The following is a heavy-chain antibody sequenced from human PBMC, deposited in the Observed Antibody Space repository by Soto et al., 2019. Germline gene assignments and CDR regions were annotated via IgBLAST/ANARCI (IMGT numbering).Heavy chain of an antibody. CDR2: VYSTGST. CDR3: ARDEYYDSNNWFDH. CDR1: GGAITAYY. D-gene: IGHD3-22*01. V-gene: IGHV4-4*07. J-gene: IGHJ5*02. Sequence: PSETLSLTCTVTGGAITAYYWSWIRQPVGEGLQWIGRVYSTGSTNYNPSLRSRVTMSVDTSQNQFFLRLSSVTAADTAVYYCARDEYYDSNNWFDHWGRGILVTVSS.